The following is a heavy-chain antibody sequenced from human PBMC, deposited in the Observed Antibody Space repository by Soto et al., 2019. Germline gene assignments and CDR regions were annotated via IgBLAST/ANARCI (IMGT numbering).Heavy chain of an antibody. Sequence: HPWGSLLLSCASSIFTFSTYEMRWVRQAPGKGLEWVSCISSSGSSVYYADSAKGRFTISRDNSRNSLYLQMNSLGDEDTALYYCVRYCSSTLCNGVATRTFDYWGQGALVTVSS. CDR2: ISSSGSSV. CDR1: IFTFSTYE. D-gene: IGHD5-12*01. J-gene: IGHJ4*02. V-gene: IGHV3-48*03. CDR3: VRYCSSTLCNGVATRTFDY.